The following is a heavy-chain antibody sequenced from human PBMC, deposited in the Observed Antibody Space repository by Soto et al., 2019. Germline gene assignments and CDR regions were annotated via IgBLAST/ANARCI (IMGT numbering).Heavy chain of an antibody. V-gene: IGHV3-49*03. CDR3: TRERPFLNIVVVPAVSAFDP. CDR1: GFTFGDYA. Sequence: GGSLRLSCTASGFTFGDYAMSWFRQAPGKGLEWVGFIRSKAYGGTTEYAASVKGRFTISRDDSKSIAYLQMNSLKTEDTAVYYCTRERPFLNIVVVPAVSAFDPWGQGTLVTVSS. D-gene: IGHD2-2*01. J-gene: IGHJ5*02. CDR2: IRSKAYGGTT.